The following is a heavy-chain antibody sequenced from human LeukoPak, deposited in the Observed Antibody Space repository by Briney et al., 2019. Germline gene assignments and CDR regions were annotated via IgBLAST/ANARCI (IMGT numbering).Heavy chain of an antibody. CDR2: VYHNGNT. V-gene: IGHV4-4*02. CDR1: GVSINTNHW. Sequence: SETLSLTCIVPGVSINTNHWWSWVRQPPGKGLEWIGEVYHNGNTAYNPSLKSRVTISVDKSKNQVSLKLTSVTAADTALYYCAKEYCGGDCTDAFETWGQGTMVTVFS. D-gene: IGHD2-21*02. J-gene: IGHJ3*02. CDR3: AKEYCGGDCTDAFET.